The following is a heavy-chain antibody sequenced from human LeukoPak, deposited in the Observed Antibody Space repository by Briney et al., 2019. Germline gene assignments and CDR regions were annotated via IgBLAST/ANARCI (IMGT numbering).Heavy chain of an antibody. CDR3: AREKQTAGSDY. CDR2: IYHSGGT. Sequence: SETLSLTCTVSGYSISSGYYWGWIRQPPGKGLEWIGSIYHSGGTYYNPSLKSRVTISADTSKNQFSLKLNSVTAADTAVYYCAREKQTAGSDYWGQGTLVTVSS. V-gene: IGHV4-38-2*02. J-gene: IGHJ4*02. CDR1: GYSISSGYY. D-gene: IGHD3-10*01.